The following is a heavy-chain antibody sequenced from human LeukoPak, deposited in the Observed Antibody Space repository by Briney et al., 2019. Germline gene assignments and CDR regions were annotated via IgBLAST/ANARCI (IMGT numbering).Heavy chain of an antibody. J-gene: IGHJ4*02. CDR3: AKDRSEWLVFYFDY. V-gene: IGHV3-30*18. Sequence: GGSLRLSCAASGFTFSSYGMHWVRQAPGKGLEWVAVISYDGSNKYYADSVKGRFTISRDSSKNTLYLQMNSLRAEDTAVYYCAKDRSEWLVFYFDYWGQGTLVTVSS. CDR1: GFTFSSYG. CDR2: ISYDGSNK. D-gene: IGHD6-19*01.